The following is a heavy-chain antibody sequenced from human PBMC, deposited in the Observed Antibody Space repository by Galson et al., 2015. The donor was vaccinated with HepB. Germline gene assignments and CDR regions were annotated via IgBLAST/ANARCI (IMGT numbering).Heavy chain of an antibody. CDR1: KYTFTSYY. CDR2: INPRNGDT. Sequence: SVKVSCKAFKYTFTSYYMHWVRLAPGQGPEWMGIINPRNGDTDYAQKFQGRLTMARDTSTTTVYMELSSLRFDDTAVYYCAREFPATCYFDSWGQGTLLTVSA. CDR3: AREFPATCYFDS. J-gene: IGHJ4*02. D-gene: IGHD2-21*01. V-gene: IGHV1-46*01.